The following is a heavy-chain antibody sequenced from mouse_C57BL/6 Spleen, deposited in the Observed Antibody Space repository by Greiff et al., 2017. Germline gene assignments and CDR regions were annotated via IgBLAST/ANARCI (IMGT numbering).Heavy chain of an antibody. J-gene: IGHJ2*01. CDR3: ARDRRFLDY. Sequence: EVQLVESEGGLVQPGSSMKLSCTASGFTFSDYYMAWVRQVPEKGLEWVANINYDGSSTYYLDSLKSRFIISRDNAKNILYLQMSSLKSEDTATYYCARDRRFLDYWGQGTTLTVSS. V-gene: IGHV5-16*01. CDR1: GFTFSDYY. D-gene: IGHD1-1*01. CDR2: INYDGSST.